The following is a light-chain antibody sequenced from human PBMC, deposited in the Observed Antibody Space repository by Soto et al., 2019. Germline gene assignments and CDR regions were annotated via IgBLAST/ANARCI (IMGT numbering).Light chain of an antibody. CDR1: QSVSTR. Sequence: DIQMTQSPSSLSASVGDRVTIICRASQSVSTRLAWYQQKPGKAPKVLIYDVSILKSGVPSRFSGSGSGTDFTLTISSLQPEDFATYYCQQLNSDPLTFGQGTRLEIK. J-gene: IGKJ5*01. CDR2: DVS. V-gene: IGKV1-5*02. CDR3: QQLNSDPLT.